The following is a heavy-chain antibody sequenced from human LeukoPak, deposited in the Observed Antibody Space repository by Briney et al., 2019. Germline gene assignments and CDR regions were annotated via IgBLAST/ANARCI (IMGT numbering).Heavy chain of an antibody. CDR1: GGTFSSYA. CDR2: INPNSGGT. Sequence: ASVKVSCKASGGTFSSYAISWVRQAPGQGLEWMGWINPNSGGTNYAQKFQGRVTMTRDTSISTAYMELSRLRSDDTAVYYCARDYYDSSGYTNWFDPWGQGTLVTVSS. J-gene: IGHJ5*02. D-gene: IGHD3-22*01. V-gene: IGHV1-2*02. CDR3: ARDYYDSSGYTNWFDP.